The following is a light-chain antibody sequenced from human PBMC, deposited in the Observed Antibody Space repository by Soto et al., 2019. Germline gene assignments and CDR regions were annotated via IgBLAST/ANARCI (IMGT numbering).Light chain of an antibody. CDR3: SSYSSSSTLV. Sequence: QSVLTQPASVSGSPGQSITIACTGSSSDVGGYNYVSWFQQHPGKAPKLMIYEVSNRPSGVSNRFSASKSGNTASLTISGLRAEDEATYYCSSYSSSSTLVFGTGTKVTVL. CDR2: EVS. V-gene: IGLV2-14*01. CDR1: SSDVGGYNY. J-gene: IGLJ1*01.